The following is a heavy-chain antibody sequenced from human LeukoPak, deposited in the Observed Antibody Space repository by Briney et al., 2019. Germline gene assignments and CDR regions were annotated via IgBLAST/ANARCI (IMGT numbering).Heavy chain of an antibody. CDR3: SRDLRGRGDY. J-gene: IGHJ4*02. CDR2: INTGGSTT. D-gene: IGHD5-24*01. CDR1: GFTFSSYW. V-gene: IGHV3-74*01. Sequence: GGSLRLSCAASGFTFSSYWMHWVRQAPGKGLVWVSRINTGGSTTDYADSVKGRFTISRDNAKNTLYLQMNSLRAEDTAVYYCSRDLRGRGDYWGQGILVIVSS.